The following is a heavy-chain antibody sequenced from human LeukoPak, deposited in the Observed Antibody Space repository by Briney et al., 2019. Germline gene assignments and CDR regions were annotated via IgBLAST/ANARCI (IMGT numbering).Heavy chain of an antibody. V-gene: IGHV3-23*01. J-gene: IGHJ4*02. CDR1: GFTFSSYA. Sequence: GGSLRLSCAASGFTFSSYAMSWVRQAPGKGLEWVSAISGSGGSTYYADSVKGRFTISRDNSKNTLYLQMNSLRAEDTAVYYCAKGRYYYDSSGLRYWGQGTLVTVPS. CDR2: ISGSGGST. CDR3: AKGRYYYDSSGLRY. D-gene: IGHD3-22*01.